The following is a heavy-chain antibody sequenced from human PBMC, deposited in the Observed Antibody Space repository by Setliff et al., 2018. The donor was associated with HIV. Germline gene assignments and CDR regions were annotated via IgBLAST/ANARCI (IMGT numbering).Heavy chain of an antibody. J-gene: IGHJ2*01. CDR1: GFAFSNYG. Sequence: GGSLRLSWAASGFAFSNYGMHWVRQAPGKRLEYVSAISNTGDHTYYADSVKVRFTISRYNSKTRLDLQMGSLRAEDMAVYYCASNFRSGYWYFDLWGRGTLVTVSS. D-gene: IGHD2-15*01. CDR3: ASNFRSGYWYFDL. CDR2: ISNTGDHT. V-gene: IGHV3-64*02.